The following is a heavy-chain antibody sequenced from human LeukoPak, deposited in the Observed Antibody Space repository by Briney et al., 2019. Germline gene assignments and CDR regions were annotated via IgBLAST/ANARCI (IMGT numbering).Heavy chain of an antibody. CDR3: ATRAADVPTRPAYYYYYMDV. J-gene: IGHJ6*03. V-gene: IGHV1-69*06. D-gene: IGHD6-6*01. Sequence: SVKVSCKASGGTFISYAISWVRQAPGQGLEWMGGIIPIFGTANYAQKFQGRVTITADKSTSSAYMELSSLRSEDTAVYYCATRAADVPTRPAYYYYYMDVWGKGTTVTVSS. CDR1: GGTFISYA. CDR2: IIPIFGTA.